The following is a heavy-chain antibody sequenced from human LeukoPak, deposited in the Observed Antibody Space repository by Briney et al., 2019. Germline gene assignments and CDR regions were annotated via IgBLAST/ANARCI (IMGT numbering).Heavy chain of an antibody. CDR3: AKAPVTSCRGAYCYPFDY. J-gene: IGHJ4*02. D-gene: IGHD2-21*01. Sequence: GGSLRLSCATSGFSFSRYEMNWVRQAPGKGLEWVAYIDSRSSTIYYADSMKGRFTISRDNAKNSLYLQMNSLRAEDAAVYYCAKAPVTSCRGAYCYPFDYWGQGTLVTVSS. CDR2: IDSRSSTI. CDR1: GFSFSRYE. V-gene: IGHV3-48*03.